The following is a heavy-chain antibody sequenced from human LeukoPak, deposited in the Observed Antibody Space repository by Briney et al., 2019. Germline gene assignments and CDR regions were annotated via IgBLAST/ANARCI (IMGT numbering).Heavy chain of an antibody. Sequence: GGSLRLSCAASGFTFSSYAMSWVRQAPGKGPEWVSSISGSGGSTYYADSVKGRFTISRDNSKNTLYLQVNSLRAEDTAVYYCAKEKALVVITYFDYWGQGTLVTVSS. J-gene: IGHJ4*02. CDR3: AKEKALVVITYFDY. V-gene: IGHV3-23*01. D-gene: IGHD3-22*01. CDR1: GFTFSSYA. CDR2: ISGSGGST.